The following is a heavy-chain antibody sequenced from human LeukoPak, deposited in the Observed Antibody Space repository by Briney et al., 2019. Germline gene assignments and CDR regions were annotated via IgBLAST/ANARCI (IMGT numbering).Heavy chain of an antibody. CDR1: GFTFSTSA. J-gene: IGHJ3*02. D-gene: IGHD1-26*01. CDR2: ITGGGDYT. Sequence: GGSLRLSCAASGFTFSTSAMSWVRQAPGKGLEWVSAITGGGDYTYYADSVKGRFTISRDNSENAVYLQMNSLRAEDTAVYYCAKGYRGIEAFDIWGQGTMVTVSS. V-gene: IGHV3-23*01. CDR3: AKGYRGIEAFDI.